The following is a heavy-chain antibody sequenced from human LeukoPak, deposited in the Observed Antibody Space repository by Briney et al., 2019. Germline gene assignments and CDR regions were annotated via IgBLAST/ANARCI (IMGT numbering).Heavy chain of an antibody. D-gene: IGHD6-13*01. CDR1: GYTFTSYD. Sequence: ASVKVSCKASGYTFTSYDINWVRQATGQGLEWMGWMNPNSGNTGYAQKFQGRVTITRNTSISTAYMELSSLRSEDTAVYYCARVAAAGTLYRKDFGYWGQGTLVTVSS. CDR3: ARVAAAGTLYRKDFGY. CDR2: MNPNSGNT. V-gene: IGHV1-8*03. J-gene: IGHJ4*02.